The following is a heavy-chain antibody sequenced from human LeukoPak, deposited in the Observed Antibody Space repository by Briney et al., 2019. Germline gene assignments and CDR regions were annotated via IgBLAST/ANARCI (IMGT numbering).Heavy chain of an antibody. Sequence: PGGSLRLSCAASGFIFSSYAMSWVRQAPGKGLEWVSAISGSGGSTYYADSVKGRFTISRDNSKNTLYLQMNSLRAEDTAVYYCAKDCGRITMIVVVPMFDYWGQGTLVTVSS. CDR1: GFIFSSYA. V-gene: IGHV3-23*01. J-gene: IGHJ4*02. D-gene: IGHD3-22*01. CDR3: AKDCGRITMIVVVPMFDY. CDR2: ISGSGGST.